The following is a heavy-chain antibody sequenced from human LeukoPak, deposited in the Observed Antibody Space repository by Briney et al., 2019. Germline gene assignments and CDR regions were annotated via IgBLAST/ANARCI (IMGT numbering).Heavy chain of an antibody. CDR3: ARTDNWGSQYYFDY. V-gene: IGHV4-59*01. J-gene: IGHJ4*02. Sequence: PSGTLSLTCTVSGGSISSYYWSWIRQPPGKGLEWIGYIYYSGSTNYNPSLKSRVTISVDTSKNQFSLKLSSVTAADTAVYYCARTDNWGSQYYFDYWGQGTLVTVSS. D-gene: IGHD7-27*01. CDR1: GGSISSYY. CDR2: IYYSGST.